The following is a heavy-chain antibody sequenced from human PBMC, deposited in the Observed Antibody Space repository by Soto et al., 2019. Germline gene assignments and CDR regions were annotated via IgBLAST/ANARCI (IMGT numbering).Heavy chain of an antibody. D-gene: IGHD4-4*01. CDR1: RFTFSDYY. V-gene: IGHV3-11*01. CDR2: ISDSGSTI. J-gene: IGHJ3*02. CDR3: ARVMMTTTDAFDI. Sequence: QAQLVESGGGLVKPGGSLRLSCAASRFTFSDYYLTWIRQAPGKGLEWISYISDSGSTIYFADSVKGRFTISRGNAENSLSLQMHSLRAEDTAVYYCARVMMTTTDAFDIWGQGTMVTVSS.